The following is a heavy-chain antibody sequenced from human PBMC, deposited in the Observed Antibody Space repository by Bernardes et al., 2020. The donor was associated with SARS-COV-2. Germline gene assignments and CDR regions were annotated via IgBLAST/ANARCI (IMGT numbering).Heavy chain of an antibody. V-gene: IGHV1-2*02. J-gene: IGHJ3*02. Sequence: ASVKVSCKASGYTFTNYYIHWVRQAPGQGLEWMGWINPYSGDTEYAPKFQGRVTMTRDTSISTAYMQLSGVRSDDTAVFYCARDRDQEFDIWGQGTMVTVSS. CDR2: INPYSGDT. CDR1: GYTFTNYY. CDR3: ARDRDQEFDI.